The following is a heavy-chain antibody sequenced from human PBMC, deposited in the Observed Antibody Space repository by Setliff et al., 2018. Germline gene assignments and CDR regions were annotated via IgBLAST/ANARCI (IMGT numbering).Heavy chain of an antibody. J-gene: IGHJ6*02. CDR1: GFTFSNAW. V-gene: IGHV3-15*01. CDR2: IKSKTDGGTT. Sequence: PGESLKISCAASGFTFSNAWMSWVRQAPGKGLEWVGRIKSKTDGGTTDYAAPVKGRFTISRDDSKNTLYLQMNSLKTEDTAVYYCTTGSGPHRGYYYYYGMDVWGQGTTVTVSS. CDR3: TTGSGPHRGYYYYYGMDV. D-gene: IGHD2-15*01.